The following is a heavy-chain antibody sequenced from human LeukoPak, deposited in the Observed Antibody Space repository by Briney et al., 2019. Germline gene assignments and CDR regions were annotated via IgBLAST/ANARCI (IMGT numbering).Heavy chain of an antibody. CDR1: GGSISSSSYY. Sequence: SETLSLTCTVSGGSISSSSYYWIWIRQHPGKGLEWIGYIYYSGSTYYNPSLKSRVTISIDTSRNQFSLKLSSVTAADTAVYYCARATSRVGGRFDPWGLGTLVTVSS. V-gene: IGHV4-31*03. D-gene: IGHD2-2*01. J-gene: IGHJ5*02. CDR3: ARATSRVGGRFDP. CDR2: IYYSGST.